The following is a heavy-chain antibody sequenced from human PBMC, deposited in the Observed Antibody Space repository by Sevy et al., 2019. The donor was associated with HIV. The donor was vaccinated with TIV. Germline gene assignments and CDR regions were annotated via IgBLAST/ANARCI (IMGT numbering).Heavy chain of an antibody. CDR3: AHRSYTSGWYKVHFDP. V-gene: IGHV2-5*01. CDR2: IHWNDDK. J-gene: IGHJ5*02. CDR1: GFSFNTAGVG. Sequence: SGPTLVNPTQTLTLTCTFSGFSFNTAGVGVGWIRQPPGKALEWLALIHWNDDKYYNPSLSSRLTITKDTSENEVVLTMANRGPEDTATYFCAHRSYTSGWYKVHFDPWGQGTLVTVSS. D-gene: IGHD6-19*01.